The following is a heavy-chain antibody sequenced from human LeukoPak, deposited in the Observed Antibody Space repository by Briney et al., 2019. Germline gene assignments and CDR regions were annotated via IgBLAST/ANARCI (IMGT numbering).Heavy chain of an antibody. CDR3: AKDRTFDY. V-gene: IGHV3-9*01. Sequence: GGSLRLSCAASGFTFDDYAMHWVRQAPGKGLEWVSGISWNSGSIGYADSVKGRFTISRDNAKNSLYLQMNSLRAEDTALYYCAKDRTFDYWGQGTLVTVSS. CDR2: ISWNSGSI. CDR1: GFTFDDYA. J-gene: IGHJ4*02.